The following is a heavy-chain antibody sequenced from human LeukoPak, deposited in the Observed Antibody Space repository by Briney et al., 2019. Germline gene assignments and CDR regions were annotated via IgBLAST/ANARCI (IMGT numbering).Heavy chain of an antibody. V-gene: IGHV3-23*01. D-gene: IGHD5-12*01. J-gene: IGHJ4*02. Sequence: GGSLRLSCAASGFSFNSYAMTWVRRAPGKGLEWVSIIIGSSGSTFYADSVKGRFTISRDNSKNTLYLQMNSLRVEDTAVYSCAKGGYDYVELPYFDFWGQGTLVNVSS. CDR2: IIGSSGST. CDR1: GFSFNSYA. CDR3: AKGGYDYVELPYFDF.